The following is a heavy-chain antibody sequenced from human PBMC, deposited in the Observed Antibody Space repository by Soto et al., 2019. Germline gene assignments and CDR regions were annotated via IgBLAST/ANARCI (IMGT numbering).Heavy chain of an antibody. CDR2: ISSSSSYI. D-gene: IGHD3-16*02. V-gene: IGHV3-21*01. Sequence: EVQLVESGGGLAKPGGSLRLSCAASGFTFSSYSMNWVRQAPGKGLVLVSSISSSSSYISYADSVKGRFTISRDNAKNSLYLQMTSLGAEDTAVYYCARDDYVWGSYRPRTPCDYWGQGTLVPVAS. J-gene: IGHJ4*02. CDR3: ARDDYVWGSYRPRTPCDY. CDR1: GFTFSSYS.